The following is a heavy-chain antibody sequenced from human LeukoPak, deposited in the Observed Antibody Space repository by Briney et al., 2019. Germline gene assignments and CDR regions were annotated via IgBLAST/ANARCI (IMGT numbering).Heavy chain of an antibody. CDR2: IRGKADNYAT. CDR3: TRYTPSTGDCFDP. V-gene: IGHV3-73*01. J-gene: IGHJ5*02. Sequence: GGSLKLSCAASGFTFRASAVHWVRQASGRGLELLGRIRGKADNYATSYSASVQGRFTISRDDFTDTVYLQLHSLKTEDTAVYFCTRYTPSTGDCFDPWGQGTLVTVSS. CDR1: GFTFRASA. D-gene: IGHD1-1*01.